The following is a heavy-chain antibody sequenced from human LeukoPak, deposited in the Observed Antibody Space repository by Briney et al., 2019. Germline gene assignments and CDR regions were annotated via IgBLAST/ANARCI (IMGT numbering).Heavy chain of an antibody. V-gene: IGHV4-59*01. J-gene: IGHJ5*02. Sequence: PSETLSLTCTVSGGSISGYYWNWIRQPPGKGLEWIGNIYYSGSTNYNPSLKRRVTISVDTSKNQFSLKLSSVTAADTAVYYCARDGGDWFDPWGQGTLVTVSS. CDR2: IYYSGST. D-gene: IGHD2-21*01. CDR3: ARDGGDWFDP. CDR1: GGSISGYY.